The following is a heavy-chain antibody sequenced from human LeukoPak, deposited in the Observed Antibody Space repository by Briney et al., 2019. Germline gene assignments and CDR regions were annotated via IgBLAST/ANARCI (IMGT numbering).Heavy chain of an antibody. CDR3: AKEGTWDGNY. CDR2: ISGSGGTT. Sequence: QPGGSLRLSCAASGFTFSNHAMSWVRQGPGKGLEWVSGISGSGGTTYYADSVKGRFTISRDNSKNTLYLQLNSLRTEDTAVYYCAKEGTWDGNYWGQGALVTVSS. V-gene: IGHV3-23*01. J-gene: IGHJ4*02. CDR1: GFTFSNHA. D-gene: IGHD1-26*01.